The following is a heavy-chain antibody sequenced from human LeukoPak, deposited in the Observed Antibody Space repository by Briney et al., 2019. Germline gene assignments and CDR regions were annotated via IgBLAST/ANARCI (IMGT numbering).Heavy chain of an antibody. V-gene: IGHV4-39*07. D-gene: IGHD2-21*02. Sequence: TSETLSLTCNVSGGSVSRSNYYWSWIRQPPGKGLEWIGEINHSGSTNYNQSLKSRVTISVDTSKNQFSLKLSSVTAADTAVYYCARGPPYIVVVTAIGFFDSWGQGTLVTVSS. CDR1: GGSVSRSNYY. CDR2: INHSGST. J-gene: IGHJ4*02. CDR3: ARGPPYIVVVTAIGFFDS.